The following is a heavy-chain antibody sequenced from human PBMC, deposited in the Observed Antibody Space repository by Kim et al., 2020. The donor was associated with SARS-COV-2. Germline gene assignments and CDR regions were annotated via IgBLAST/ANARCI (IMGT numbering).Heavy chain of an antibody. Sequence: NPSLKGRVTMSVDTSKTQFSLRLTSVTAADTAVYYCAGGPDSSTWSKYDYWGQGTLVTVSS. V-gene: IGHV4-4*07. CDR3: AGGPDSSTWSKYDY. D-gene: IGHD6-13*01. J-gene: IGHJ4*02.